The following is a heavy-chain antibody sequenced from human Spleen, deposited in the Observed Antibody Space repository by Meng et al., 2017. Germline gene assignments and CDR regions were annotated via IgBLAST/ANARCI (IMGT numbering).Heavy chain of an antibody. CDR2: ISYSGST. V-gene: IGHV4-31*03. Sequence: QVQLQESGPGLVKPSQTLSFHCTVSGGSISSGGYNWSWVRQYPGKGLEWIAYISYSGSTGYNPSLKSRVTISADMSKNQFSLEMSSVTAADTAVYYCARGKGAAAGSYGVFDCWGQGILVTVSS. D-gene: IGHD6-13*01. J-gene: IGHJ4*02. CDR3: ARGKGAAAGSYGVFDC. CDR1: GGSISSGGYN.